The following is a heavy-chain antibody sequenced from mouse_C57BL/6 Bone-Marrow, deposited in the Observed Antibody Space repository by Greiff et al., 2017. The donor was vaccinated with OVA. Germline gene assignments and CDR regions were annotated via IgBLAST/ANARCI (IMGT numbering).Heavy chain of an antibody. J-gene: IGHJ2*01. CDR2: IDPSDSYT. D-gene: IGHD1-1*01. V-gene: IGHV1-59*01. CDR1: GYTFTSYW. Sequence: QVQLQQPGAELVRPGPSVKLSCKASGYTFTSYWMHWVKQRPGQGLEWIGVIDPSDSYTNYNQKFKGKATLTVDTSSSTAYMQLSSLTSEDAAVDYCARSHITTELVDYWGQGTTLTVSS. CDR3: ARSHITTELVDY.